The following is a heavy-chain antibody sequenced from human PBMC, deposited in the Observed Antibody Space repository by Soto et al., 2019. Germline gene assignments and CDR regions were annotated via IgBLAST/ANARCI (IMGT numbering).Heavy chain of an antibody. J-gene: IGHJ3*01. Sequence: EVQLLESGGGLVQPGGSLRLSCAASGFSFSTNAMSWVRQAPGKGLEWVSGISASGGNTYYADSVKGRFTISRDNSKNTLYLQMNSPRAGDTAVYYCAKDFYSTSYSTSSFSAFDFWGQGTVVTVSS. CDR2: ISASGGNT. D-gene: IGHD6-6*01. CDR3: AKDFYSTSYSTSSFSAFDF. V-gene: IGHV3-23*01. CDR1: GFSFSTNA.